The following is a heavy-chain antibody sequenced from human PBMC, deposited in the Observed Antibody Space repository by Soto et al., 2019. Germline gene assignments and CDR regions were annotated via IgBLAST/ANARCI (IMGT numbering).Heavy chain of an antibody. J-gene: IGHJ4*02. CDR2: IYYSGST. CDR3: ARFIPGTGSDY. Sequence: QVQLQESGPGLVKPSQTLSLTCTVSGGSISSGGYYWSWIRQHPGKGLEWIGYIYYSGSTYYNPSLTSRVTISVDTSKTPFPLKLSSVTAADTAVYYCARFIPGTGSDYWGQGTLVTVSS. CDR1: GGSISSGGYY. D-gene: IGHD1-20*01. V-gene: IGHV4-31*03.